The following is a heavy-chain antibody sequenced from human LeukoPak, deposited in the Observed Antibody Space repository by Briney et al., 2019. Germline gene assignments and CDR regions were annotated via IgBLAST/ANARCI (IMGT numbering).Heavy chain of an antibody. CDR2: MNPNSGNT. CDR3: ARGGGYDFWSGSYYYMDV. D-gene: IGHD3-3*01. Sequence: ASVKVSCKASGYTFTSYDINWVRQATGQGLEWMGWMNPNSGNTGYAQKFQGRVTITRNTSISTAYMELSSLRSEDTAVYYCARGGGYDFWSGSYYYMDVWGKGTTVTVSS. CDR1: GYTFTSYD. V-gene: IGHV1-8*03. J-gene: IGHJ6*03.